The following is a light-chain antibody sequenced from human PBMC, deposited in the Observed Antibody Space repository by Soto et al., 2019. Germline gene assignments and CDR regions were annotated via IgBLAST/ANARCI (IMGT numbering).Light chain of an antibody. CDR2: GNS. J-gene: IGLJ1*01. CDR1: SSNIGAGYD. CDR3: QSYDSSLSGSYV. Sequence: QSVLTQPPSVSGAPGQRVTISCTGSSSNIGAGYDVHWYQQLPGTAPKLLTYGNSNRPSGVPDRFSGSKSGTSASLAITGLQAVDEADYYCQSYDSSLSGSYVFGTGTKLTVL. V-gene: IGLV1-40*01.